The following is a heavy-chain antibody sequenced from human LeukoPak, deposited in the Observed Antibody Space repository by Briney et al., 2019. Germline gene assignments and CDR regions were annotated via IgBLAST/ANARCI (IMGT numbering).Heavy chain of an antibody. D-gene: IGHD1-1*01. CDR1: GFTFSSHA. Sequence: GGSLRLSCVASGFTFSSHALSWVRLAPGKGLQWVSGINAGGDTTYYADSVKGRFTISRDNSKNTLYLQMNSLRAEDTAVYYCAKELRSGATPSFDYWGQGALITVSS. V-gene: IGHV3-23*01. CDR3: AKELRSGATPSFDY. CDR2: INAGGDTT. J-gene: IGHJ4*02.